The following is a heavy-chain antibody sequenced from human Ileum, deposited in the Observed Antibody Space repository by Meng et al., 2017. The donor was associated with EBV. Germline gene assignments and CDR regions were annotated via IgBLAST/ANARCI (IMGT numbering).Heavy chain of an antibody. Sequence: QVQLQESGPGLVEPSXXLSLTCTVSXGSISRSTYFWVWIRQPPGKGLEWIGSMYYSGSGYYNPSLQSRVTISVDTSKNQFSLKLSSVTAADTAVYYCARTNYDSSGYYNWFDPWGQGTLVTVSS. CDR3: ARTNYDSSGYYNWFDP. CDR1: XGSISRSTYF. J-gene: IGHJ5*02. CDR2: MYYSGSG. V-gene: IGHV4-39*07. D-gene: IGHD3-22*01.